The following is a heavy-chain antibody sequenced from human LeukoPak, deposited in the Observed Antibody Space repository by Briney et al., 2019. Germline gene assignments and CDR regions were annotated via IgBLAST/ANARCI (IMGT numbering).Heavy chain of an antibody. D-gene: IGHD6-19*01. J-gene: IGHJ4*02. Sequence: ASVKVSCKASGYTFASYYMHWVRQAPGQGLEWMGIINPSGGSTSYAQKFQGRVTVTRDTSTSTVYMELSSLRSEDTAVYYCARDSRQWLVWGYFDYWGQGTLVTVSS. CDR1: GYTFASYY. V-gene: IGHV1-46*01. CDR3: ARDSRQWLVWGYFDY. CDR2: INPSGGST.